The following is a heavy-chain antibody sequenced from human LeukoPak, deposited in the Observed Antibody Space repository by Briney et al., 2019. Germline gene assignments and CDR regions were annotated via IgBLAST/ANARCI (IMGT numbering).Heavy chain of an antibody. V-gene: IGHV4-34*01. CDR3: ARGRHCYYDFWSGEPSCWFDP. J-gene: IGHJ5*02. CDR1: GGSFSGYY. D-gene: IGHD3-3*01. CDR2: INHSGST. Sequence: PSETLSLTCAVYGGSFSGYYWSWIRQPPGKGLEWIGEINHSGSTNCNPSLKSRVTISVDTSKNQFSLKLSSVTAADTAVYYCARGRHCYYDFWSGEPSCWFDPWGQGTLVTVSS.